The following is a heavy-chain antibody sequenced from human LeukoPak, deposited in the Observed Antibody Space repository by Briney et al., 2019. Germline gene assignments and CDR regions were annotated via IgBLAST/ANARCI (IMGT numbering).Heavy chain of an antibody. D-gene: IGHD4-17*01. V-gene: IGHV3-21*01. Sequence: GXLXXXXAXSGXTXXSYSMNWVRRAPGKGLEWVSSISSSSSYIYYADSVKGRFTISRDNAKNSLYLQMNSLRAEDTAVYYCARDSERSTVTFDYWGQGTLVTVSS. CDR3: ARDSERSTVTFDY. J-gene: IGHJ4*02. CDR1: GXTXXSYS. CDR2: ISSSSSYI.